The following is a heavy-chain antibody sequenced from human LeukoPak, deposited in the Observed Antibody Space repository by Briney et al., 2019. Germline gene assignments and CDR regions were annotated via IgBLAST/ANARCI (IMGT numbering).Heavy chain of an antibody. D-gene: IGHD3-22*01. CDR2: IYYSGST. Sequence: PSQTLPLTCTVSGGSISSGYYYWSWIRQHPGKGLEWIGYIYYSGSTYYSPSLKSRVTISVDTSQNHLSLKLSSVTAADTAVYYCARAHYDSSGQFDYWGQGTLVTVSS. J-gene: IGHJ4*02. V-gene: IGHV4-31*03. CDR3: ARAHYDSSGQFDY. CDR1: GGSISSGYYY.